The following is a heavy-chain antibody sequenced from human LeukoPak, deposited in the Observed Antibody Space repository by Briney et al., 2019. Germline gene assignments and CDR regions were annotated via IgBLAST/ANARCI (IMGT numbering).Heavy chain of an antibody. V-gene: IGHV3-66*01. CDR1: GFTVSSNY. CDR3: AKMAHYGSGSTYYYYYYMDV. Sequence: GGSLRLSCAASGFTVSSNYMSWVRQAPGKGLEWVSVIYSGGSTYYADSVKGRFTISRDNSKNTLYLQMNSLRAEDTAVYYCAKMAHYGSGSTYYYYYYMDVWGKGTTVTVSS. CDR2: IYSGGST. D-gene: IGHD3-10*01. J-gene: IGHJ6*03.